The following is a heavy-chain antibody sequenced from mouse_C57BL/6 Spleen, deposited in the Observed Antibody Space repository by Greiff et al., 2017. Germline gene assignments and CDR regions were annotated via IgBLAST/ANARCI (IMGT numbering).Heavy chain of an antibody. CDR2: IDPSDSYT. J-gene: IGHJ2*01. CDR3: ARSHYSNYDY. Sequence: QVQLQQPGAELVMPGASVKLSCKASGYTFTSYWMHWVKQRPGQGLEWIGEIDPSDSYTNYNQKFKGKSTLTVDKSSSTAYMQLSSLTSEDSAVYYCARSHYSNYDYWGQGTTRTVSS. CDR1: GYTFTSYW. V-gene: IGHV1-69*01. D-gene: IGHD2-5*01.